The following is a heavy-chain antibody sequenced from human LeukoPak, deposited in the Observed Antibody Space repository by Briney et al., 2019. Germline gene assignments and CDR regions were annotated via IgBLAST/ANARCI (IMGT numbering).Heavy chain of an antibody. CDR1: GGTFSSYA. D-gene: IGHD3-3*01. Sequence: SSVKVSCKASGGTFSSYAISWVRQAPGHGLEWMVGIIPIFGTANYAQKFQGRVTITADESTSTAYMELSSLRSEDTAVYYCARAERITIFGVVTPGYYYYMDVWGKGTTVTVSS. CDR3: ARAERITIFGVVTPGYYYYMDV. J-gene: IGHJ6*03. CDR2: IIPIFGTA. V-gene: IGHV1-69*01.